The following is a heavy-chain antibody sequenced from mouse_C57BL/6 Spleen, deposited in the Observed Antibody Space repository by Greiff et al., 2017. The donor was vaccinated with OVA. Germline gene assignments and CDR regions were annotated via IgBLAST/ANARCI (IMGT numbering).Heavy chain of an antibody. CDR1: GYTFTSYW. Sequence: QVQLQQPGAELVKPGASVKLSCKASGYTFTSYWMQWVKQRPGQGLEWIGEIDPSDSYTNYNQKFKGKATLTVDTSSSTAYMQLSSLTSEDSAVYYCARRRTDYFDYWGKGTTLTVSS. V-gene: IGHV1-50*01. CDR3: ARRRTDYFDY. CDR2: IDPSDSYT. J-gene: IGHJ2*01.